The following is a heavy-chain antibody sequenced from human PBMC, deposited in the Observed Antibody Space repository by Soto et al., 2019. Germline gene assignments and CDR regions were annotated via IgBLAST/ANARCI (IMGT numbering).Heavy chain of an antibody. V-gene: IGHV1-69*13. J-gene: IGHJ3*02. Sequence: ASVKVSCKASGGTFSSYAISWVRQAPGQGLEWMGGIIPIFGTANYAQKFQGRVTITADESTSTAYMELSSLRSEDTAVYYCARYPIEYSSSSDAFDIWGQGTMVTVSS. CDR2: IIPIFGTA. CDR1: GGTFSSYA. CDR3: ARYPIEYSSSSDAFDI. D-gene: IGHD6-6*01.